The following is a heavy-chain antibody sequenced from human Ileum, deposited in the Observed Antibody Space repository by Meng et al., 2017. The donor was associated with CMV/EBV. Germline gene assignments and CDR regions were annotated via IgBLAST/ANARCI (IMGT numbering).Heavy chain of an antibody. V-gene: IGHV3-7*01. J-gene: IGHJ4*02. D-gene: IGHD6-13*01. CDR2: INRDASGQ. CDR3: VRGTTGAPGTDS. Sequence: SCAASGVTFSNYWMHWVRQSPGKGLEWVACINRDASGQYYVDSVEGRFTISRDNANNSLWMQMSNLRVEDTAVYYCVRGTTGAPGTDSWGQGTLVTVSS. CDR1: GVTFSNYW.